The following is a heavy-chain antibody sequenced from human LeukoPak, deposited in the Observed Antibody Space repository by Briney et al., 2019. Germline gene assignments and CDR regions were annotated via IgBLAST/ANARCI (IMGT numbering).Heavy chain of an antibody. J-gene: IGHJ3*02. CDR3: ARDFESRSSYYSSSWYHAFDI. CDR1: GDSVSSNSAA. D-gene: IGHD6-13*01. CDR2: TYYRSKWYN. Sequence: SQTLSLTCAISGDSVSSNSAAWNWIRQSPSRGLEWLGRTYYRSKWYNDYAVSVKSLITINPDTSKNQFSLQLNSVTPEDTAVYYCARDFESRSSYYSSSWYHAFDIWGQGTMVTVSS. V-gene: IGHV6-1*01.